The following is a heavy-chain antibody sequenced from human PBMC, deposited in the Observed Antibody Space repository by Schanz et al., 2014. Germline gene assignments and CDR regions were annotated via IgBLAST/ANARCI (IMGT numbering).Heavy chain of an antibody. J-gene: IGHJ3*02. CDR1: GGTFSSYA. CDR3: ARGGGPEDVFDI. CDR2: IIPSLGLA. V-gene: IGHV1-69*04. D-gene: IGHD5-12*01. Sequence: QVQLVQSEAEVKKPGSSVKVSCKSSGGTFSSYAISWVRQAPGQGLEWMGRIIPSLGLAKYEQKFQDKVTITADKSTSTAYMELSSLRSDDTAVYYCARGGGPEDVFDIWGQGTIHTVSS.